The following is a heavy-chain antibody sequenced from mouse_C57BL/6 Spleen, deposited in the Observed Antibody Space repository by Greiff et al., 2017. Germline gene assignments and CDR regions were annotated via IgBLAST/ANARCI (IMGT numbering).Heavy chain of an antibody. CDR2: INPNNGGT. V-gene: IGHV1-18*01. D-gene: IGHD1-1*01. Sequence: VQLQQSGPELVKPGASVKIPCKASGYTFTDYNMDWVKQSHGKSLEWIGDINPNNGGTIYNQKFKGKATLTVDKSSSTAYLELLSLTSEDTAVYYYARTILDYGSSGFFDYWGQGTTLTVSS. CDR3: ARTILDYGSSGFFDY. J-gene: IGHJ2*01. CDR1: GYTFTDYN.